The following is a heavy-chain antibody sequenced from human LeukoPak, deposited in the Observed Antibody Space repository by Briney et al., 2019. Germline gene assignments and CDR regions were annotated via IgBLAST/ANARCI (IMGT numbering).Heavy chain of an antibody. J-gene: IGHJ4*02. CDR2: INPSGGST. V-gene: IGHV1-46*01. CDR3: ARDLSPRLSFDY. CDR1: GYTFTSYY. Sequence: ASVKVSCKASGYTFTSYYMHWVRQAPGQGLEWMGIINPSGGSTSYAQKSQGRVTMTRDTSTSTVYMELSSLRSEDTAVYYCARDLSPRLSFDYWGQGTLVTVSS. D-gene: IGHD3-16*02.